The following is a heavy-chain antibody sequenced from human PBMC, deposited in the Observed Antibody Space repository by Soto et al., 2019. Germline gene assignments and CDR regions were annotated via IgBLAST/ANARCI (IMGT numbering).Heavy chain of an antibody. CDR1: GYTFSNCW. CDR3: ARQYCYNGIYYRHLDY. Sequence: PVESLKISCKGSGYTFSNCWIGWVRKMPGKGLEWMGIIYPGDSDTKYSPSFEGHVTISADKSITSAYVQGSSLKASDTARYCSARQYCYNGIYYRHLDYWGQGTQVTVSS. J-gene: IGHJ4*02. V-gene: IGHV5-51*01. CDR2: IYPGDSDT. D-gene: IGHD2-8*01.